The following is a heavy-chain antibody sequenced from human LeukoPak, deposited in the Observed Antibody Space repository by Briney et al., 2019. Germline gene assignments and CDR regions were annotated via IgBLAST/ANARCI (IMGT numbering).Heavy chain of an antibody. J-gene: IGHJ4*02. CDR2: IYYSGST. Sequence: SETLSLTCTVSGGSISSSSYYGGWIRQPPGKGLEWIGSIYYSGSTYYNPSLKSRVTISVDTSKNQFSLKLSSVTAADTAVYYCARVDTPRKIDYWGQGTLVTFSS. CDR3: ARVDTPRKIDY. D-gene: IGHD5-18*01. V-gene: IGHV4-39*07. CDR1: GGSISSSSYY.